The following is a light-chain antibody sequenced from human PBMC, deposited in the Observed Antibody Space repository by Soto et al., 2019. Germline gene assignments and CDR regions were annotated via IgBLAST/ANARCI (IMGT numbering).Light chain of an antibody. Sequence: EIVLTQSPGTLSLSPGERATLSCRASQSVSSTYLAWYQQKPGQAPRLLIYGVSNRATGIPDRFSGSGSGTDFTLTISRLEPDDSAVYCCQQYGTSRTFGQGTKVEIK. V-gene: IGKV3-20*01. CDR3: QQYGTSRT. CDR2: GVS. J-gene: IGKJ1*01. CDR1: QSVSSTY.